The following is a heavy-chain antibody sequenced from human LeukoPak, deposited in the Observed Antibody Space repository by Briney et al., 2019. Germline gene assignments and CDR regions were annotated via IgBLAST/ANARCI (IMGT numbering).Heavy chain of an antibody. CDR2: INHSGST. CDR1: GFSFSGYY. D-gene: IGHD6-13*01. Sequence: SETLSLTCAASGFSFSGYYWSWLRQPPGKGLEWIGEINHSGSTNYNPSLKSRVTISVDTSKNQFFLKLSSVTAADTAVYYCAREVRSSSWLTTGLYGMDVWGQGTTVTVSS. J-gene: IGHJ6*02. CDR3: AREVRSSSWLTTGLYGMDV. V-gene: IGHV4-34*01.